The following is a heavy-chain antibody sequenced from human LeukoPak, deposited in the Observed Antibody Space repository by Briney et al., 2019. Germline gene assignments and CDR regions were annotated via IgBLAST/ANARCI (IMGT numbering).Heavy chain of an antibody. V-gene: IGHV3-30*04. J-gene: IGHJ4*02. CDR3: AKPLSGSPYYFDF. CDR1: GFIFRNCA. CDR2: RRYDGSYK. Sequence: GRSLRLSCAASGFIFRNCAIHWVRQTPGKGLEWVTFRRYDGSYKTYVDSVKGRFTISRDNSKNTVYLQMNSLRVEDTAVYYCAKPLSGSPYYFDFWGQGTLVTVSS. D-gene: IGHD1-26*01.